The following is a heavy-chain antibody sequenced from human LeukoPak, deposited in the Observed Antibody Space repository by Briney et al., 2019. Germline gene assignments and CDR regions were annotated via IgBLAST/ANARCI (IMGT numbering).Heavy chain of an antibody. Sequence: WETLSLTCTVSGGSISGYYWSWIRPPPGKGLELIGYIYSTGITDYNPSLTSRVTISVDTSKNQFSLKLSSVTAADTAVYYCARFIGSSGYYDYWGHGTLVTVPS. J-gene: IGHJ4*01. V-gene: IGHV4-59*01. CDR3: ARFIGSSGYYDY. CDR1: GGSISGYY. D-gene: IGHD3-22*01. CDR2: IYSTGIT.